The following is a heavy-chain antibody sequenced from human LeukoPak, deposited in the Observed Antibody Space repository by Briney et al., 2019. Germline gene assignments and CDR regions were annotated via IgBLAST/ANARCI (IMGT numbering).Heavy chain of an antibody. V-gene: IGHV1-46*01. CDR2: INPSGGST. CDR1: GYIFTSYY. CDR3: AREGGVRYFDWLPTNFDY. D-gene: IGHD3-9*01. J-gene: IGHJ4*02. Sequence: ASVKVSCKASGYIFTSYYMHWVRQAPGQGLEWMGIINPSGGSTSYAQKFQGRVTMTRDTSTSTVYMELSSLRSEDTAVYYCAREGGVRYFDWLPTNFDYWGQGTLVTVSS.